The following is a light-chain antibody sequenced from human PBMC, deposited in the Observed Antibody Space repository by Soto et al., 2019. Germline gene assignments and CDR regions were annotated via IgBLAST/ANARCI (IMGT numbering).Light chain of an antibody. CDR3: QKYSSVIT. Sequence: DIQMTQSPSSLSASVGVRVTITCRASQGISSYLAWYQQKLGKVPKLLISAASTLQSGVPSRFSGSGSGTDFTLTISSLQLEDVATYYCQKYSSVITFGQGTRLEIK. V-gene: IGKV1-27*01. J-gene: IGKJ5*01. CDR2: AAS. CDR1: QGISSY.